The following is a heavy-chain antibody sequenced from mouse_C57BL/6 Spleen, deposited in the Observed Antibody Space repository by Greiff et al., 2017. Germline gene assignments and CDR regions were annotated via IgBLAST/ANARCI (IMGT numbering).Heavy chain of an antibody. Sequence: QVQLKESGPELVKPGASVKISCKASGYSFTSYYIHWVKQRPGQGLEWIGWIYPGSGNTKYNEKFKGKATLTADTSSSTAYMQLSSLTSEDSAVYYCARRDIYDGYFAYWGQGTLVTVSA. V-gene: IGHV1-66*01. D-gene: IGHD2-3*01. J-gene: IGHJ3*01. CDR1: GYSFTSYY. CDR3: ARRDIYDGYFAY. CDR2: IYPGSGNT.